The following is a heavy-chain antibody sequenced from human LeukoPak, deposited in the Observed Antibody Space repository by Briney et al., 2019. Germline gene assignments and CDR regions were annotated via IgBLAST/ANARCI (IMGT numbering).Heavy chain of an antibody. CDR3: ARSRTYYYDSSGKKYYFDY. CDR2: IKQDGSEK. Sequence: GGSLRLSCAAPGFTFSSYWMSWVRQAPGKGLEWVANIKQDGSEKYYVDSVKGRFTISRDNAKNSLYLQMNSLRAEDTAVYYCARSRTYYYDSSGKKYYFDYWGQGTLVTVSS. CDR1: GFTFSSYW. D-gene: IGHD3-22*01. J-gene: IGHJ4*02. V-gene: IGHV3-7*01.